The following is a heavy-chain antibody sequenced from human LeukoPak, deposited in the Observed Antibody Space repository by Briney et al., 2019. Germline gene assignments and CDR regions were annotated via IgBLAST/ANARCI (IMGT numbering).Heavy chain of an antibody. V-gene: IGHV4-34*01. J-gene: IGHJ4*02. CDR3: VQIAVAGTTPFDS. CDR2: INHSGST. D-gene: IGHD6-19*01. CDR1: GGSFSGYY. Sequence: SETLSLTCAVYGGSFSGYYWSWIRQPPGKGLEWIGEINHSGSTNYNPSLESRVTISVDRSKNQFSLKLSSVTAADTAVYYCVQIAVAGTTPFDSWGQETLVTVSS.